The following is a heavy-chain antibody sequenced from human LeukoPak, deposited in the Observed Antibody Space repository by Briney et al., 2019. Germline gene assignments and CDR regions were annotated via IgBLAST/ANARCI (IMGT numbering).Heavy chain of an antibody. CDR2: IKSRGDGETG. J-gene: IGHJ3*02. Sequence: GGSLRLSCAASGFTFSSYAMSWVRQAPGKGLEWVGRIKSRGDGETGDYAAPVKDRFIISRDDSKNTLYLQMNSLRTEDTAIYYCAAVGEWLSNAFNIWGQGTLVTVSA. V-gene: IGHV3-15*01. CDR1: GFTFSSYA. D-gene: IGHD3-3*01. CDR3: AAVGEWLSNAFNI.